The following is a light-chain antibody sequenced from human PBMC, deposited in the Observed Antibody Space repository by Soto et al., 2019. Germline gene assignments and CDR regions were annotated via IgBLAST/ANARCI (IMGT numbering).Light chain of an antibody. CDR2: DAS. V-gene: IGKV3-15*01. Sequence: ILLTQSPSTLSLSPGERATLSCMASQSVSSNLAWYKQTPGQTPRLLSYDASTRATDIPARFSGSGSGTEFTLTISSLMSEDFEVYYCHQYYKWPLTFGGGTKVDIK. CDR3: HQYYKWPLT. J-gene: IGKJ4*01. CDR1: QSVSSN.